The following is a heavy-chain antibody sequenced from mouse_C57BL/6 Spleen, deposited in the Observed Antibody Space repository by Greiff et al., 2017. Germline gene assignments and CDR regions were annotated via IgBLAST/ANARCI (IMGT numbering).Heavy chain of an antibody. Sequence: QVQLQQSGAELVKPGASVKISCKASGYAFSSYWMNWVKQRPGKGLEWIGQIYPGDGDTNYNGKFKGKATLTADKSSSTAYMQLSSLTSEDSAVYFWARGLTTVVATDFDYWGQGTTLTVSS. CDR3: ARGLTTVVATDFDY. J-gene: IGHJ2*01. D-gene: IGHD1-1*01. CDR2: IYPGDGDT. CDR1: GYAFSSYW. V-gene: IGHV1-80*01.